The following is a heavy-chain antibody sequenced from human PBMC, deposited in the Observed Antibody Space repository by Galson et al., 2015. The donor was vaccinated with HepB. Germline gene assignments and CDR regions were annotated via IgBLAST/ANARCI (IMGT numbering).Heavy chain of an antibody. CDR1: GFTLGDYA. J-gene: IGHJ4*02. Sequence: SLRLSCATSGFTLGDYAMSWFRQAPGKGLVWVGFIGRNAYGGTTQYAASVKGRFTISRDDSKSIAYLQMNSLKTEDTAVYYCARDRSTIRLLFEYWGQGTLVTVSS. V-gene: IGHV3-49*03. CDR2: IGRNAYGGTT. D-gene: IGHD3-9*01. CDR3: ARDRSTIRLLFEY.